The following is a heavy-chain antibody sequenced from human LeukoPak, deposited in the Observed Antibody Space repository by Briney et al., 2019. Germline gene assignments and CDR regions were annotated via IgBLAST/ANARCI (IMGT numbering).Heavy chain of an antibody. J-gene: IGHJ4*02. Sequence: QTGGSLRLSCVASGFPFRSYAMTWVRQTPGKGLESVSVITDDEDTYYADSVKGRFTISRDNSRNTVFLQMNSLRVEDTAVYYCAKVDYWSPENYFDSWGQGTLVTVSS. CDR2: ITDDEDT. D-gene: IGHD1-1*01. V-gene: IGHV3-23*01. CDR3: AKVDYWSPENYFDS. CDR1: GFPFRSYA.